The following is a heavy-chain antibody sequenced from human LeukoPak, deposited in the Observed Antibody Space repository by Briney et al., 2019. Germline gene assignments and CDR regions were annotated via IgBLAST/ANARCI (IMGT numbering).Heavy chain of an antibody. V-gene: IGHV3-7*03. J-gene: IGHJ6*02. CDR3: ARGSLRYFDWLLFYYGMDV. CDR1: GFTFGKYW. D-gene: IGHD3-9*01. CDR2: IKLDGSEK. Sequence: PGGSLRLSCVASGFTFGKYWMSWVRQAPGKGLEWVANIKLDGSEKNYVDSVKGRFTISRDNTKNSLYLQMNSLRVEDTAVFYCARGSLRYFDWLLFYYGMDVWGQGTTVTVSS.